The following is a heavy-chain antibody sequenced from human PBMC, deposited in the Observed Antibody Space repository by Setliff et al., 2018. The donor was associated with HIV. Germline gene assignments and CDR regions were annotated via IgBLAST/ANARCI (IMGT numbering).Heavy chain of an antibody. Sequence: GASVKVSCKASGYTFTSYYMHWVRQAPGQGLEWMGIINPSGGSTNYAQKFQGRVTMTRDTSTSTVYMELSSLRSEDTAVYYCARAGRSESYNHYYYYYMDVWGKGTTVTVSS. CDR2: INPSGGST. J-gene: IGHJ6*03. V-gene: IGHV1-46*01. D-gene: IGHD1-26*01. CDR3: ARAGRSESYNHYYYYYMDV. CDR1: GYTFTSYY.